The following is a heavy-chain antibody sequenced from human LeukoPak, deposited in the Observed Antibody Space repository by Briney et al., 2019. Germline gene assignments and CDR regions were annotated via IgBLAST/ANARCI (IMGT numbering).Heavy chain of an antibody. Sequence: GGSLRLSCAASGFTFSSYAMHWVRQAPGKGLEWVAVISYDGNNKYYADSVKGRFTISRDNSKNTLYLQMNSLRAEDTAVYYCARSRRRELLGTYFDYWGQGTLVTVSS. J-gene: IGHJ4*02. CDR2: ISYDGNNK. D-gene: IGHD3-10*01. V-gene: IGHV3-30*04. CDR3: ARSRRRELLGTYFDY. CDR1: GFTFSSYA.